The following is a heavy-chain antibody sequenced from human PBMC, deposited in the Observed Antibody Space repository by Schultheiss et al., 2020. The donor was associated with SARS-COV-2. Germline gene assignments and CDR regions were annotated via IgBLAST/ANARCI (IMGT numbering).Heavy chain of an antibody. J-gene: IGHJ4*02. D-gene: IGHD1-26*01. CDR3: AYSGSYMGSGFDY. CDR1: GFTFSSYG. Sequence: GESLKISCAASGFTFSSYGMHWVRQAPGKGLEWVAVISYDGSNKYYADSVKGRFTISRDNSKNTLYLQMNSLRAEDTAVYYCAYSGSYMGSGFDYWGQGTLVTVSS. V-gene: IGHV3-30*03. CDR2: ISYDGSNK.